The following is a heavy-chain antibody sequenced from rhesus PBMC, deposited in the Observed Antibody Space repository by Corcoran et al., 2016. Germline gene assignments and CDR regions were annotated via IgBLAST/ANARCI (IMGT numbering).Heavy chain of an antibody. Sequence: QVQLQESGPGLVKPSETLSLTCAVSGGSFSSYWWGWIRQPPGKGLEWIGSIYGSIGSTEYNPSLKSRATISRDTSKNQFSLKLSSVTAADTAVYYCAREGRGVVVITTLFDYWGQGVLVTVSS. CDR3: AREGRGVVVITTLFDY. D-gene: IGHD3-16*01. J-gene: IGHJ4*01. V-gene: IGHV4-160*01. CDR1: GGSFSSYW. CDR2: IYGSIGST.